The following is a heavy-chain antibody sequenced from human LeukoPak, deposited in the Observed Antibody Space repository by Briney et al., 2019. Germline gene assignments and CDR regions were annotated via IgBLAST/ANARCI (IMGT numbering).Heavy chain of an antibody. CDR3: GRHGEEGILSYWYFDL. CDR2: IYHSGST. J-gene: IGHJ2*01. V-gene: IGHV4-4*02. Sequence: SGTLPLTCAVSGGSISSSNWWSWVRQPPGKGLEWIGEIYHSGSTNYNPSLKSRVTISVDKSKNQFSLKLSSVTAADTAVYYCGRHGEEGILSYWYFDLWGRGTLVTVSS. CDR1: GGSISSSNW. D-gene: IGHD7-27*01.